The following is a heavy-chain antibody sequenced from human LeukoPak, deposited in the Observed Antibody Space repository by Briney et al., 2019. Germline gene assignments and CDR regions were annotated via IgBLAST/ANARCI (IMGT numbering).Heavy chain of an antibody. CDR3: ARELSRYGPPFDY. CDR1: GGSISSGSYY. J-gene: IGHJ4*02. Sequence: PSETLSLTCIVSGGSISSGSYYWSWIRQPAGKGLEWIGRIYTSGSTNYNPSLKSRVTISVDTSKNQFSLKLSSVTAADTAVYYCARELSRYGPPFDYWGQGTLVTVSS. V-gene: IGHV4-61*02. D-gene: IGHD5-18*01. CDR2: IYTSGST.